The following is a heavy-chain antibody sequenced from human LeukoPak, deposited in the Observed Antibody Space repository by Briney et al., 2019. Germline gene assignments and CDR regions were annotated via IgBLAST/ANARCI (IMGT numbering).Heavy chain of an antibody. V-gene: IGHV1-2*02. Sequence: KPGASVKFSCKASGYTFTGYYMHWVRQAPGQGLEWMGWINPNSGGTNYAQKFQGRVTMTRDTSISTAYMELNRLKSDDTALYYCARDRRKLTSSYYYYYNMDVWGQGTTVTVSS. CDR3: ARDRRKLTSSYYYYYNMDV. D-gene: IGHD1-7*01. CDR2: INPNSGGT. J-gene: IGHJ6*02. CDR1: GYTFTGYY.